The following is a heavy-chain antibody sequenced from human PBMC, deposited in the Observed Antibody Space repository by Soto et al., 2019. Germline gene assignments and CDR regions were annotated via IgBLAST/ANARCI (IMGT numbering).Heavy chain of an antibody. CDR2: INPNSGGT. V-gene: IGHV1-2*02. Sequence: ASVKVSCKASGYTFTGYYMHWVRQAPGQGLEWMGWINPNSGGTNYAQKFQGRVTMTRDTSISTAYMELSRLRSDDTAVYYCAKYTQSDEEYAKGYYYGMDVWGQGTTVTVSS. CDR3: AKYTQSDEEYAKGYYYGMDV. J-gene: IGHJ6*02. D-gene: IGHD2-2*02. CDR1: GYTFTGYY.